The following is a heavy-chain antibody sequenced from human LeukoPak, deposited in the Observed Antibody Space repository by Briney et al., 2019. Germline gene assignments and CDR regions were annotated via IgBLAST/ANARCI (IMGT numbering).Heavy chain of an antibody. V-gene: IGHV4-39*01. Sequence: PSETLSLTCTVSGGSISSSSYYWGWIRQPPGKGLEWIGSIYYSVSTYYNPSLKSRVTISVDTSKNQFSLKLSSVTAADTAVYYCARRKGAYSYYYYYMDVWGKGTPVTVPS. D-gene: IGHD4/OR15-4a*01. J-gene: IGHJ6*03. CDR1: GGSISSSSYY. CDR2: IYYSVST. CDR3: ARRKGAYSYYYYYMDV.